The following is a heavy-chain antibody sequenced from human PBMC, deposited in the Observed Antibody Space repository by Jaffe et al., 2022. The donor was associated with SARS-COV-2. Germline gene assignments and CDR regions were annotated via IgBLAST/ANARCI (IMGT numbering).Heavy chain of an antibody. Sequence: EVQLVESGGGLVQPGGSLRLSCAASGFTFSSYWMSWVRQAPGKGLEWVANIKQDGSEKYYVDSVKGRFTISRDNAKNSLYLQMNSLRAEDTAVYYCARGAPNGVTAMGNFDYWGQGTLVTVSS. J-gene: IGHJ4*02. CDR3: ARGAPNGVTAMGNFDY. CDR2: IKQDGSEK. D-gene: IGHD5-18*01. CDR1: GFTFSSYW. V-gene: IGHV3-7*01.